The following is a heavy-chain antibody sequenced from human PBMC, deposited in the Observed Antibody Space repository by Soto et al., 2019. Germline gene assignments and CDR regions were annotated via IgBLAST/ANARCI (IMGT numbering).Heavy chain of an antibody. CDR1: GGSISSGGYY. D-gene: IGHD2-15*01. J-gene: IGHJ5*02. V-gene: IGHV4-31*03. CDR2: IYYSGST. CDR3: ARAQDEGYCSGGSCYRLDP. Sequence: SETLSFTCTVSGGSISSGGYYWSWIRQHPGKGLEWIGYIYYSGSTYYNPSLKSRVTISVDTSKNQFSLKLSSVTAADTAVYYCARAQDEGYCSGGSCYRLDPWGQGTLVTVSS.